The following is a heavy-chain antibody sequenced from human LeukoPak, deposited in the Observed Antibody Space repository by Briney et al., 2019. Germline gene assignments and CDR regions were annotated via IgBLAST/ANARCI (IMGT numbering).Heavy chain of an antibody. J-gene: IGHJ4*02. V-gene: IGHV4-39*07. CDR3: ARVTHNGYQHFDY. Sequence: SETLSLICVVSGGSISTNTYYWGWIRLPPGKGLEWIGEIHHRGTTYYNPSLRSRVTISVDTSKNQFSLRLTSVTAEDTAVYYCARVTHNGYQHFDYWGQGNLVTVS. CDR1: GGSISTNTYY. D-gene: IGHD4-23*01. CDR2: IHHRGTT.